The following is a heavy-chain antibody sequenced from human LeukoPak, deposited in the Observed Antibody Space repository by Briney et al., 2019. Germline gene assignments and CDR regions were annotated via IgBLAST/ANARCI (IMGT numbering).Heavy chain of an antibody. V-gene: IGHV4-34*01. CDR2: INHSGST. CDR1: GGSFSGYY. D-gene: IGHD3-10*01. CDR3: ARERPPYYYGSGSYRAFDI. Sequence: PSETLSLTCAVYGGSFSGYYWSWIRQPPGKGLEWIGEINHSGSTNYNPSLKSRFTISVDTSKNQFSLKLSSVTAADTAVYYCARERPPYYYGSGSYRAFDIWGQGTMVTVSS. J-gene: IGHJ3*02.